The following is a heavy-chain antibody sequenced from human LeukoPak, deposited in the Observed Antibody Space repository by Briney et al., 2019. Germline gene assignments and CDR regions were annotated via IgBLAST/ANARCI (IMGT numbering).Heavy chain of an antibody. J-gene: IGHJ4*02. D-gene: IGHD4-11*01. V-gene: IGHV3-23*01. Sequence: GGSLRLSCAASGFTFSTYAMSWVRQAPGKGLEWVSAIDGSGTITYYADSVKGRFAVSRDNSKNTLYLQMNSLRPEDTAVYSCARTSPVTANFDSWGQGTLVIVSS. CDR3: ARTSPVTANFDS. CDR1: GFTFSTYA. CDR2: IDGSGTIT.